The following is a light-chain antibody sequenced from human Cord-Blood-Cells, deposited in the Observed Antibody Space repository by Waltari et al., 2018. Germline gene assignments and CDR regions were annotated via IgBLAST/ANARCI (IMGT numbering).Light chain of an antibody. CDR2: GAS. CDR3: QQYNNWPRMYT. CDR1: QSVSSN. J-gene: IGKJ2*01. V-gene: IGKV3-15*01. Sequence: EIVMTQSPATLSVSPGERATLSCRASQSVSSNLAWYQQKPGQAPRLLIYGASTRATGIPARFSGSGSGTEFTVTISSLQSEDFAVYYCQQYNNWPRMYTFGQGTKLEIK.